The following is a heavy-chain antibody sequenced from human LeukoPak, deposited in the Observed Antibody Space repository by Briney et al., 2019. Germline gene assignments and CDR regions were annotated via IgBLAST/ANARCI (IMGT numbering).Heavy chain of an antibody. V-gene: IGHV4-59*01. Sequence: PSETLSLTCTVSGGSISSYYWSWIRQPPGKGLEWIGYIYYSGSTNYNPSLKSRVTISVDTSKNQFSLKLSSVTAADTAVYYCARVGPWDSSGWSFLTGFDYWGQGTLVTVSS. CDR2: IYYSGST. D-gene: IGHD6-19*01. CDR3: ARVGPWDSSGWSFLTGFDY. CDR1: GGSISSYY. J-gene: IGHJ4*02.